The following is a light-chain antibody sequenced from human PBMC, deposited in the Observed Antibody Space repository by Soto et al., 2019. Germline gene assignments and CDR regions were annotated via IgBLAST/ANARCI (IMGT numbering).Light chain of an antibody. CDR2: GAS. CDR1: QGVGSNY. J-gene: IGKJ1*01. CDR3: QQYGSSQWT. Sequence: EIVLTQSPGTLSLSPGERATLSCKASQGVGSNYLAWYQQKPGQAPRPLIYGASSRATGIPDRFSGSGSGADFSLTISRLEPEDCAVYYCQQYGSSQWTFGQGTTVEIK. V-gene: IGKV3-20*01.